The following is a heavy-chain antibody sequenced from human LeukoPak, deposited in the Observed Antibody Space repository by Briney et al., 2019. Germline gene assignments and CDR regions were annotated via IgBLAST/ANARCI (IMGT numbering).Heavy chain of an antibody. D-gene: IGHD1-1*01. CDR3: ARGRTGTTWYYYGMDV. CDR2: ISAYNGNT. J-gene: IGHJ6*02. Sequence: ASVKVSCKASGYTFTSYGISWVRQAPGQGLEWMGWISAYNGNTNYAQKLQGRVTMTTDTSTSTAYMELRSLRSDDTAAYYCARGRTGTTWYYYGMDVWGQGTTVTVSS. CDR1: GYTFTSYG. V-gene: IGHV1-18*01.